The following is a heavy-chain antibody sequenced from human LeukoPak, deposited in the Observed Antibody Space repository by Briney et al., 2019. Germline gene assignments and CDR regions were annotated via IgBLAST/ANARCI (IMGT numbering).Heavy chain of an antibody. CDR1: GGSISRFY. J-gene: IGHJ5*02. V-gene: IGHV4-59*01. Sequence: SETLSLTCTVSGGSISRFYWSWIRQPPGKGLEWIGYIYYSGSTKYNPALKSRVTISVDTSKNQFSLQLSSVTAADTAVYYCARDSNGSPYWFDPWGQGTLVTVSS. CDR3: ARDSNGSPYWFDP. D-gene: IGHD2-15*01. CDR2: IYYSGST.